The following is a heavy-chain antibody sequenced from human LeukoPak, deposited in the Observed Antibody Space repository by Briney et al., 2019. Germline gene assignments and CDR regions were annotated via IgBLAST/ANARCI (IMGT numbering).Heavy chain of an antibody. CDR1: GGSISSYY. D-gene: IGHD4-23*01. J-gene: IGHJ5*02. CDR3: ARGGAREPVVT. CDR2: IYYSGST. Sequence: SAPLSLPCTVSGGSISSYYWSWIRQPPGKGLEWIGYIYYSGSTNYNPSLKSRVTISVDTSKNQFSLKLSSVTAADTAVYYCARGGAREPVVTWGQGTLVTVSS. V-gene: IGHV4-59*01.